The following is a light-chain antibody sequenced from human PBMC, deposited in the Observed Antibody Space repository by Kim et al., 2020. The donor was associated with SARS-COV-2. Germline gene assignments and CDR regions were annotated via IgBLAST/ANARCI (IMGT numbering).Light chain of an antibody. CDR2: GKN. CDR3: NSRDSSGNHLWV. V-gene: IGLV3-19*01. Sequence: SSELTQDPAVSVALGQTVRITCQGDSLRSYYTIWYQQKPGQAPVLVIYGKNNRPSGIPDRFSGSSSGNTASLTITGAQAEDEADYYCNSRDSSGNHLWVFGGGTQLTVL. J-gene: IGLJ3*02. CDR1: SLRSYY.